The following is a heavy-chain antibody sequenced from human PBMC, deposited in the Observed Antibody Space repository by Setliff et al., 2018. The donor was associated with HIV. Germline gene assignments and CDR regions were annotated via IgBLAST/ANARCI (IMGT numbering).Heavy chain of an antibody. CDR1: GDSVSSRSYY. D-gene: IGHD1-26*01. V-gene: IGHV4-61*03. CDR2: IYYSGST. Sequence: SETLSLTCTVSGDSVSSRSYYWSWIRQPPGKGLEWIGYIYYSGSTNYNPSLKSRVTISVDTYKNHFSLKLSSVTAADTAVYYCARETSGSYYGEYYFDYWGQGTLVTVSS. J-gene: IGHJ4*02. CDR3: ARETSGSYYGEYYFDY.